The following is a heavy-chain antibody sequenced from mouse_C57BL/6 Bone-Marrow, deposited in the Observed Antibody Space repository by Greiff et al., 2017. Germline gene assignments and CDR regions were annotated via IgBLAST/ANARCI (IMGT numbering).Heavy chain of an antibody. CDR3: TTEGMVTS. D-gene: IGHD2-2*01. CDR1: GFNIKDDY. V-gene: IGHV14-4*01. J-gene: IGHJ3*01. Sequence: EVQLQQSGAELVRPGASVKLSCTASGFNIKDDYMHWVKQRPEQGLEWIGLIDPENGDTEYASKFQGKATITADKSYNTAYLQLSSLTSEDTAVYYCTTEGMVTSWGQGTLVTVSA. CDR2: IDPENGDT.